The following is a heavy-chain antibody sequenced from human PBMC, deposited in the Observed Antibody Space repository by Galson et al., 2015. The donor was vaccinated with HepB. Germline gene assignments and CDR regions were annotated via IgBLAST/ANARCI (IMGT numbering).Heavy chain of an antibody. V-gene: IGHV3-73*01. CDR3: TRPGDSNRHYMDV. D-gene: IGHD4-11*01. Sequence: SLRLSCAASGFTFSGSAMHWVRQASGKGLEWVGRIRSKANSYATAYAASVKGRFTISRDDSKNTAYLQMNSLKTEDTAVYYCTRPGDSNRHYMDVWGKGTTVTVSS. CDR1: GFTFSGSA. CDR2: IRSKANSYAT. J-gene: IGHJ6*03.